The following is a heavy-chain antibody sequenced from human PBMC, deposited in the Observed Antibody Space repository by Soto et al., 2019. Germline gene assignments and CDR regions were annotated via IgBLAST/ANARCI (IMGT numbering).Heavy chain of an antibody. J-gene: IGHJ4*02. CDR3: ARDDDSAMALNFDY. Sequence: GGSLRLSCAASGFTFSSYAMSWVRQAPGKGLEWVSYIDSSSSNKHYADSVKGRFTISRDNAKNALYLQMSSLRDEDTAVYYCARDDDSAMALNFDYWGQGTLVTVSS. CDR2: IDSSSSNK. V-gene: IGHV3-48*02. CDR1: GFTFSSYA. D-gene: IGHD5-18*01.